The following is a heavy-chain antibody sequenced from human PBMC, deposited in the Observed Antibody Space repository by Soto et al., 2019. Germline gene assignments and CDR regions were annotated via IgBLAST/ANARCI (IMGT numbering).Heavy chain of an antibody. V-gene: IGHV1-58*01. CDR1: GFTFTSSA. D-gene: IGHD3-22*01. J-gene: IGHJ3*02. Sequence: QMQLVQSGPEVKKPGTSVKVSCKASGFTFTSSAVQWVRQARGQRLEWIGWIVVGSGNTNYAQKFQERVTITRDMSTSTAYMELSSLRSEDTAVYYCAADPSYDSSALDAFDIWGQGTMVTVSS. CDR3: AADPSYDSSALDAFDI. CDR2: IVVGSGNT.